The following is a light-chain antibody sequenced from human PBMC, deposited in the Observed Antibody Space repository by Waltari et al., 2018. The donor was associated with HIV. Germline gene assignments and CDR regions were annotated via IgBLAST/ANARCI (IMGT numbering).Light chain of an antibody. Sequence: EIVLTQSPATLSLSPGERPTPSCTASQGVTSYLAWYQQKPSQAPGLLIYDASNRATGIPARFSGSGSGTDFTRTISSLEPEDFAVYYCQQRSNWPTFGGGTKVEIK. J-gene: IGKJ4*01. CDR1: QGVTSY. V-gene: IGKV3-11*01. CDR2: DAS. CDR3: QQRSNWPT.